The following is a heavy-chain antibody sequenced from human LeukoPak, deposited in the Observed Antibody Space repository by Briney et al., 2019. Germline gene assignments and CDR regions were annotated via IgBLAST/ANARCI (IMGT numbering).Heavy chain of an antibody. CDR1: GFTVGSSY. J-gene: IGHJ5*02. CDR2: IYSGGST. Sequence: GGSLSLSCAASGFTVGSSYRSWLRQAPGKGLQWVAVIYSGGSTYYADSVKGRFTISRDNSKNTLYLQMNSLRAEDTAVYYCARDKADRFDPWGQGTLVTVSS. V-gene: IGHV3-66*01. CDR3: ARDKADRFDP.